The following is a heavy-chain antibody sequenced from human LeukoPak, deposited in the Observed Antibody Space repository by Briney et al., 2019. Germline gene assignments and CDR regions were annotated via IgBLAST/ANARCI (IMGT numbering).Heavy chain of an antibody. J-gene: IGHJ3*02. Sequence: SGGSLRLSCAASGFTFDDYTMHWVRQAPGKGLEWVSLISWDGGSTYYAGSVKGRFTISRDIAKNSLYLQMNSLRAEDTALYHCARVRNTAMVHAFDIWGQGTMVTVSS. V-gene: IGHV3-43*01. D-gene: IGHD5-18*01. CDR1: GFTFDDYT. CDR3: ARVRNTAMVHAFDI. CDR2: ISWDGGST.